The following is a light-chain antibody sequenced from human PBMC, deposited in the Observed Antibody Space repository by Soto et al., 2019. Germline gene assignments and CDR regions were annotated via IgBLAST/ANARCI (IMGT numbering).Light chain of an antibody. V-gene: IGLV2-14*01. CDR3: SSYTSSSTLEV. CDR1: ISDVGGYNY. CDR2: DVS. J-gene: IGLJ1*01. Sequence: QSDLTQPASVAGSPGQSITISCTGTISDVGGYNYVSWYQQHPGKAPKLMIYDVSNRPSGVSNRFSGSKSGNTASLTISGLQAEDEADYYCSSYTSSSTLEVFGTGTKVTVL.